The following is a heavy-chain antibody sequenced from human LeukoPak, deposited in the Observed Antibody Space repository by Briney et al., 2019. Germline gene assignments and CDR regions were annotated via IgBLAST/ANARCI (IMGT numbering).Heavy chain of an antibody. J-gene: IGHJ4*02. Sequence: SETLSLTCTVSGGSISSSSYYWGWIRQPPGKGLEWIGSIYYSGSTYYNPSLKSRVTISVDTSKNQFSLKLSSVTAADTAVYYCARKPAMVRGGIISQKYYFDNWGQGTLVTVSS. CDR2: IYYSGST. V-gene: IGHV4-39*07. CDR1: GGSISSSSYY. D-gene: IGHD3-10*01. CDR3: ARKPAMVRGGIISQKYYFDN.